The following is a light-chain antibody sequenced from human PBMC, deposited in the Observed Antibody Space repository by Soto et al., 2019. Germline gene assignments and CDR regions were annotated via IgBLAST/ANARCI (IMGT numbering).Light chain of an antibody. CDR1: QNIKNW. Sequence: DIQMTQSPSTLSASVGDRVTIACRASQNIKNWLAWYQQKPGQVPKLLVYTASSLESGVPSRFSGSGSGTEFTLNISSLQPDDFATYYCQQYNSYSRGTFGQGTKVEIK. CDR2: TAS. J-gene: IGKJ1*01. CDR3: QQYNSYSRGT. V-gene: IGKV1-5*03.